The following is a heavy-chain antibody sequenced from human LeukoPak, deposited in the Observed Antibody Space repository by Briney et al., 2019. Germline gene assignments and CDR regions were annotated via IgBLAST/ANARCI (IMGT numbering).Heavy chain of an antibody. Sequence: ASVKVSCKASGYTFTGYYMHWVRQAPGQGLEWMGWINPNSGGTNYAQKFQGRVTMTRDTSISTAYMELSRLRSDDTAVYYCARGDHERLFAQPRGRIDYWGQGTLVTVSS. CDR1: GYTFTGYY. V-gene: IGHV1-2*02. CDR2: INPNSGGT. J-gene: IGHJ4*02. D-gene: IGHD3-22*01. CDR3: ARGDHERLFAQPRGRIDY.